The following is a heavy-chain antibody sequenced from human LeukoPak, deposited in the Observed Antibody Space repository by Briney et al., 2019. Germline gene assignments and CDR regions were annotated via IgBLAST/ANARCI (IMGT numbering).Heavy chain of an antibody. D-gene: IGHD3-16*02. CDR2: IYYSGST. CDR1: GGSISSYY. CDR3: ATPPDDYVWGSYRVTPTPPPLP. V-gene: IGHV4-59*01. J-gene: IGHJ5*02. Sequence: PSETLSLTCTVSGGSISSYYWSWIRQPPGKGLEWIGYIYYSGSTNYNPSLKSRVTISVDTSKNQFSLKLSSVTAADTAVYYCATPPDDYVWGSYRVTPTPPPLPWGQGTLVTVSS.